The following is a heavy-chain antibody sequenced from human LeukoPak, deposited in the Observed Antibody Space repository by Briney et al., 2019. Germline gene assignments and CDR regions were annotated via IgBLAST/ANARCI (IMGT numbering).Heavy chain of an antibody. CDR1: GFTFSNYN. J-gene: IGHJ4*02. CDR3: ARAKNSDYYYVDY. D-gene: IGHD2-21*02. Sequence: GGSLRLSCAVSGFTFSNYNMNWVRQAPGKGLEWVSYISSGRSAIYYADSVKGRFTISRDNAKNSLYLQMNSLRDEDTAVYYCARAKNSDYYYVDYWGQGTLVTVSS. CDR2: ISSGRSAI. V-gene: IGHV3-48*02.